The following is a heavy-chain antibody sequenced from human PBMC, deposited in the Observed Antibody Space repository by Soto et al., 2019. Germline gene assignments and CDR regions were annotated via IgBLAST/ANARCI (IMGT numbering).Heavy chain of an antibody. D-gene: IGHD2-15*01. V-gene: IGHV2-5*02. CDR3: AAVLVVVDNYGMPV. CDR1: GFSLSTSGVG. Sequence: QITLKESGPTLVKPTQTLTLTCTFSGFSLSTSGVGVGWIRQPPGKALEWLALIYWDDDKRYSPSLTSRLTITKDTSKNQVVLTIANMDPVDTATYYCAAVLVVVDNYGMPVWGQGTTVPVS. CDR2: IYWDDDK. J-gene: IGHJ6*02.